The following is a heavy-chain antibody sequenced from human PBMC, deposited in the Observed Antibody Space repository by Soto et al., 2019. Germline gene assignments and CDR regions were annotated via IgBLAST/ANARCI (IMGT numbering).Heavy chain of an antibody. J-gene: IGHJ1*01. CDR3: ARDIGYCSGGSCNSVAEH. V-gene: IGHV1-18*01. Sequence: QVQLVQSGAEVKKPGASVKVSCKASGYTFTSYGISWVRQAPGQGLEWMGWISAYNGNTNYAQKLQGRVTMTTDTSTSTAYRELRSLRSDDTAVYSCARDIGYCSGGSCNSVAEHWGQGALVTVSS. CDR2: ISAYNGNT. D-gene: IGHD2-15*01. CDR1: GYTFTSYG.